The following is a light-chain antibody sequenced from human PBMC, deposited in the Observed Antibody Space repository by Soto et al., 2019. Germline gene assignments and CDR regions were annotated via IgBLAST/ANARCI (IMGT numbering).Light chain of an antibody. CDR1: QSVSNNY. Sequence: EIPLTQSAGTLSLSPWERATLSWRASQSVSNNYLAWYQQKPGQAPRPLICGSSIRATGIPDRFSGSGSGTGFTLHISILEPADSAVYYCQQYDMSPPPWTFGQGTKVDIK. V-gene: IGKV3-20*01. CDR3: QQYDMSPPPWT. CDR2: GSS. J-gene: IGKJ1*01.